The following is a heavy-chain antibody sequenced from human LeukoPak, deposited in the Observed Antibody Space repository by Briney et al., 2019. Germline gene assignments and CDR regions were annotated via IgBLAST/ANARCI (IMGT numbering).Heavy chain of an antibody. J-gene: IGHJ4*01. Sequence: AGGSLRVSCVASEFNFFSYGMQWVRQAPGKGLVWVSRIFADGSTTSYADSVKGRFTISRDNAKNTLYLQMNSLRAEDTAVYYCARELPREVTLDYWGQGSLLTVSP. V-gene: IGHV3-74*01. CDR2: IFADGSTT. CDR3: ARELPREVTLDY. D-gene: IGHD2-21*02. CDR1: EFNFFSYG.